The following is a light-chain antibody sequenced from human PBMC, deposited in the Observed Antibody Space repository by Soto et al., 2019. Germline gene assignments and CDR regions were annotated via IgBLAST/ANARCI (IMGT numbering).Light chain of an antibody. Sequence: QSVLTQPASVSVSPGQSITISCTGTSSDVGGYNYVSWYQQHPGKAPKLMIYEVSNRPSGVSNRFSGSKSGNTASLTISGLQAEDEADYYCSSYTSSSTIIFGTGTKVTVL. CDR1: SSDVGGYNY. J-gene: IGLJ1*01. CDR3: SSYTSSSTII. V-gene: IGLV2-14*01. CDR2: EVS.